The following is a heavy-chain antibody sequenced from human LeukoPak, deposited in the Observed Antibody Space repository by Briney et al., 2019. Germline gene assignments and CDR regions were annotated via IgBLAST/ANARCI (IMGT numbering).Heavy chain of an antibody. CDR3: ARRGRSSTDPFEY. D-gene: IGHD2-2*01. CDR2: IYYSGTT. J-gene: IGHJ4*02. Sequence: SETLSPTCTVSGGSINTYYWYWIRQPPGKELEWIGYIYYSGTTKYSTSLKSRVTLSLDTPKNQIFLRLTSVTAADTAVYYCARRGRSSTDPFEYWGQGTLVTVSS. V-gene: IGHV4-59*08. CDR1: GGSINTYY.